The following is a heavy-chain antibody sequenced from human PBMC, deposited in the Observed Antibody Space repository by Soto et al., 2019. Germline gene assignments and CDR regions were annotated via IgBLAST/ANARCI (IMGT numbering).Heavy chain of an antibody. CDR2: ISWKDEK. J-gene: IGHJ4*02. CDR3: AHRYGGNYYRWYFDS. Sequence: QITLKESGPTLVKPTQTLTVTCTFSGFSLSTSGAGVGWIRQSPGKAPEWLALISWKDEKRYNPGLKSRLTITKETYKNQVVLTMTDLDPVDTSTYFCAHRYGGNYYRWYFDSWGQGTLVTFS. D-gene: IGHD1-26*01. CDR1: GFSLSTSGAG. V-gene: IGHV2-5*01.